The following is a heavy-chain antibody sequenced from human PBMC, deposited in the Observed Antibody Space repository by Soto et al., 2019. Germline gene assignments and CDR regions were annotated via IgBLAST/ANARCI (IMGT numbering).Heavy chain of an antibody. CDR3: ARAEAAGTDFDY. J-gene: IGHJ4*02. CDR1: GYTFTSYY. V-gene: IGHV1-46*03. D-gene: IGHD6-13*01. CDR2: INPSGGST. Sequence: QVQLVQSGAEVKKPGASVKVSCKASGYTFTSYYMHWLRQAPGQGLEWMGIINPSGGSTSYAQKFQGRITMTRDTSKSTVSMELSSLRSDDTAVYYCARAEAAGTDFDYWGQGTLVTVSS.